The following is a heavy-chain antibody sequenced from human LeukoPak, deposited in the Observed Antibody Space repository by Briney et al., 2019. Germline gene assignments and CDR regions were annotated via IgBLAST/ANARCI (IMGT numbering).Heavy chain of an antibody. Sequence: SEALSLTCAVYGGSFSGYYWSWIRQPPGKGLEWIGEINHSGSTNYNPSLKSRVTISVDTPKNQFSLKLSSVTAADTAVYYCARGGNGFYYDSSGYSYYYGMDVWGQGTTVTVSS. CDR1: GGSFSGYY. J-gene: IGHJ6*02. D-gene: IGHD3-22*01. V-gene: IGHV4-34*01. CDR3: ARGGNGFYYDSSGYSYYYGMDV. CDR2: INHSGST.